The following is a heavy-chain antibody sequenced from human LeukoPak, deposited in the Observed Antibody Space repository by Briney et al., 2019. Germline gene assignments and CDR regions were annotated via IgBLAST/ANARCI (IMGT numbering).Heavy chain of an antibody. CDR1: GGSITSSTYY. J-gene: IGHJ6*02. D-gene: IGHD3-3*01. CDR3: ARDRPLIRFLEWLPTRYGMDV. CDR2: INHSGST. Sequence: SETLSLTCSVSGGSITSSTYYWTWIRQPPGKGLEWIGEINHSGSTNYNPSLKSRVTISVDTSKNQFSLKLSSVTAADTAVYYCARDRPLIRFLEWLPTRYGMDVWGQGTTVTVSS. V-gene: IGHV4-39*07.